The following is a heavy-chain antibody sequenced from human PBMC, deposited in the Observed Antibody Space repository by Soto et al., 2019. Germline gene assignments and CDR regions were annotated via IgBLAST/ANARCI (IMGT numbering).Heavy chain of an antibody. Sequence: QVQLVESGGGVVQPGRSLRLSCADSGFTFSSYGMHWVRQAPGKGLGWVAHISYDGSNNNYVDSVKGRFTISRDNSKNTLYLQMNSLRAEDTAVYYCARDSYYYDSSGYYTFDHWGQGTLVTVSS. CDR3: ARDSYYYDSSGYYTFDH. J-gene: IGHJ4*02. V-gene: IGHV3-30*03. CDR1: GFTFSSYG. D-gene: IGHD3-22*01. CDR2: ISYDGSNN.